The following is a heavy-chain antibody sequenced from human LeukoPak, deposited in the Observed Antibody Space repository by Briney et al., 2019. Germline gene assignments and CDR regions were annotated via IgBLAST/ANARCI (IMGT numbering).Heavy chain of an antibody. Sequence: GGSLRLSCAASGFTFTRYSMNWVRQAPGKGLEWVSSISSSGSYIFYAQSVEGRFIISRDNAKNSHYLQMNSLRVDDTAVYFCARGTYRSSSPSIGMPYYLDYWGQGILVTDSS. CDR1: GFTFTRYS. CDR2: ISSSGSYI. CDR3: ARGTYRSSSPSIGMPYYLDY. V-gene: IGHV3-21*01. J-gene: IGHJ4*02. D-gene: IGHD6-6*01.